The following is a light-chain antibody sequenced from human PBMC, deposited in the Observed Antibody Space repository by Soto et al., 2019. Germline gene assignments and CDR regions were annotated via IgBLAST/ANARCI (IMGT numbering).Light chain of an antibody. CDR2: AAS. V-gene: IGKV1-17*01. J-gene: IGKJ1*01. CDR1: QDIRSD. CDR3: LQQHNFRT. Sequence: GDRVTITCRASQDIRSDLGWYQQKPGKAPKRLIYAASSLQSGVPSRFSGSGSGTEFTLTISSLQPEDFATYYCLQQHNFRTFGQGTKVEIK.